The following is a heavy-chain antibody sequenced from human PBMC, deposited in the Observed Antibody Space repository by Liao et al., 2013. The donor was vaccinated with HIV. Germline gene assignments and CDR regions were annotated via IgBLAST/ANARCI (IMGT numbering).Heavy chain of an antibody. CDR2: FYYSGST. CDR3: AKVDQYYDYWSGYENWFDP. Sequence: QVQLQESGPGLVKPSETLSLTCTVSGGSISSSRYYWGWIRQPPGKGLQWIGSFYYSGSTYYNPSLKSRVTISADTSKNQFSLNLRSVTAADTAVYYCAKVDQYYDYWSGYENWFDPWGQGTLVTVSS. D-gene: IGHD3-3*01. J-gene: IGHJ5*02. V-gene: IGHV4-39*07. CDR1: GGSISSSRYY.